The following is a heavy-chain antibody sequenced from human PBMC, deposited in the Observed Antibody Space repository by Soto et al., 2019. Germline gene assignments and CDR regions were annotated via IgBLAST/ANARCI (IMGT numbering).Heavy chain of an antibody. D-gene: IGHD2-8*01. V-gene: IGHV1-18*01. J-gene: IGHJ4*02. Sequence: ASVKVSCKASGYTFTSYGISWVRQAPGQGLEWMGWISAYNGNANYAQKLQGRVTMTTDTSTSTAYMELRSLRSDDTAVYYCARMRDYCTNGVCYIGTLDYWGQGTLVTVSS. CDR3: ARMRDYCTNGVCYIGTLDY. CDR2: ISAYNGNA. CDR1: GYTFTSYG.